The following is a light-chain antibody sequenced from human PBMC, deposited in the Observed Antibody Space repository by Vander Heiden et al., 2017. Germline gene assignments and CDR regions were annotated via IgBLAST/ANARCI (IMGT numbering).Light chain of an antibody. J-gene: IGLJ2*01. CDR3: AAWDDSLTGRVV. CDR2: RNT. V-gene: IGLV1-47*01. CDR1: TSNIGSNY. Sequence: QSVLTQPPSASGTPGQRVTISCSGSTSNIGSNYVYWYQQGPGTAPKLLIFRNTQRPSGVPDRFSGSKSGTSASLAISGLRSEDEADYYCAAWDDSLTGRVVFGGGTKLTGL.